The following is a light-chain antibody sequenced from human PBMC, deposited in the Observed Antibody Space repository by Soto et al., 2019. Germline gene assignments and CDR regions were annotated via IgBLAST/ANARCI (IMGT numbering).Light chain of an antibody. Sequence: ELTQSPAILSLSPGDTATLSCRDSQSVDKFLAWYQQRPGQPPRLLIFDASNRATGVPVRFSGSGSGTVFTLTIGSLEPEDSAVYYCQQRKNWPPITCGQGTRLEIK. J-gene: IGKJ5*01. CDR3: QQRKNWPPIT. V-gene: IGKV3-11*01. CDR2: DAS. CDR1: QSVDKF.